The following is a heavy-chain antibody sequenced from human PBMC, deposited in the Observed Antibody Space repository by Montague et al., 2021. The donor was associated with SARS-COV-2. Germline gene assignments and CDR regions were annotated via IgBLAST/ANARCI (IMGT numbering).Heavy chain of an antibody. D-gene: IGHD6-19*01. V-gene: IGHV3-23*01. CDR3: AKEGGTGWSLDS. Sequence: SLRLSCAASGFSFSFYDMTWVRQAPGKGLECISVISGTGVSTHYADSVKGRFTISRDNSRNTLFPQMNSLRAEDTATYFCAKEGGTGWSLDSWGPGTPVTVSS. J-gene: IGHJ4*02. CDR1: GFSFSFYD. CDR2: ISGTGVST.